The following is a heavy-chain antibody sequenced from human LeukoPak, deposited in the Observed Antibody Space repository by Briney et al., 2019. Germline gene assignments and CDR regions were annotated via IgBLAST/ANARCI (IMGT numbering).Heavy chain of an antibody. V-gene: IGHV4-34*01. D-gene: IGHD3-9*01. Sequence: PSETLSLTCAVYGGSFSGYYWSLIRQPPGKGLEWIAEINHSGSTNYNPSLKSRVTIPVDTSKNQFSLKLSSVTAADTAVYYCARVFDQRDNYDILTGYRYYFDYWGQGTLVTVSS. CDR1: GGSFSGYY. CDR3: ARVFDQRDNYDILTGYRYYFDY. CDR2: INHSGST. J-gene: IGHJ4*02.